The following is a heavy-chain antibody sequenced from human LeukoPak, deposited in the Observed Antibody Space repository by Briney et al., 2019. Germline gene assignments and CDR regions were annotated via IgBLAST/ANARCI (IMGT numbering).Heavy chain of an antibody. CDR3: ARRGVGAIAFDI. CDR2: IYYSGST. V-gene: IGHV4-59*05. J-gene: IGHJ3*02. D-gene: IGHD1-26*01. Sequence: SETLSLTCTVSGGSISSYYWSWIRQPPGKGLEWIGSIYYSGSTYYNPSLKSRVTISVDTSKNQFSLKLSSVTAADTAVYYCARRGVGAIAFDIWGQGTMVTVSS. CDR1: GGSISSYY.